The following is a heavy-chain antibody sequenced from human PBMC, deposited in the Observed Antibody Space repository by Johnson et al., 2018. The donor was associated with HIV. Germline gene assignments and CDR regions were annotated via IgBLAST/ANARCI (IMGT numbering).Heavy chain of an antibody. J-gene: IGHJ3*02. V-gene: IGHV3-11*04. Sequence: QVQLVESGGGLVKPGGSQRLSCAASGFIFSYYYMTWIRQAPGKGLEWVSYISSSGSTIYYADSVKGRFTISRDNAKNSLYLQMNSLRAEDTAVYYCARDQNIVLMVYAAPGAFDIWGQGTMVTVSS. D-gene: IGHD2-8*01. CDR3: ARDQNIVLMVYAAPGAFDI. CDR1: GFIFSYYY. CDR2: ISSSGSTI.